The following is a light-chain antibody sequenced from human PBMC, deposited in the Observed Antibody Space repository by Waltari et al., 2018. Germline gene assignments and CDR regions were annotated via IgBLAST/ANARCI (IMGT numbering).Light chain of an antibody. V-gene: IGLV2-23*01. CDR3: CSYAGSSTWV. CDR1: SSDVGSYNL. Sequence: QSALTQPASVSGSPGQSITISCTGPSSDVGSYNLVSWYHQHPGKAPKLMIYEGNKLPSGVSTRFSGSKSGNTASLTISGLQAEDEADYYCCSYAGSSTWVFGGGTKVTVL. J-gene: IGLJ3*02. CDR2: EGN.